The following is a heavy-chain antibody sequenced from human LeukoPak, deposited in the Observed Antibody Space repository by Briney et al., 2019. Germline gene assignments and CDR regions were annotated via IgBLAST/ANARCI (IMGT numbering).Heavy chain of an antibody. V-gene: IGHV3-30*02. D-gene: IGHD2-8*01. CDR3: AKDHCNNGVCYYFDY. J-gene: IGHJ4*02. CDR1: GFIFNTYG. CDR2: IWYDGSNK. Sequence: GGSLRLSCAASGFIFNTYGMHWVRQAPGKGLEWVAVIWYDGSNKYYADSVRGRFTISRDNSKNTLYLQMNSLRAEDTAVYYCAKDHCNNGVCYYFDYWGQGTLVTVSS.